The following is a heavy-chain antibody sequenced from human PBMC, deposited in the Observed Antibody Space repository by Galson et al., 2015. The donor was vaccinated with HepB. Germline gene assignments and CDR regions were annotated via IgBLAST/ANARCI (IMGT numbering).Heavy chain of an antibody. CDR2: ISWDGGST. CDR1: GFTFDDYT. J-gene: IGHJ1*01. D-gene: IGHD3-10*01. Sequence: SLRLSCAASGFTFDDYTMHWVRQAPGKGLEWVSLISWDGGSTYYADSVKGRFTISRDNSKNSLYLQMNSLRTEDTALYYCASSGGYYFSEYFQHWGQGTLVTVSS. V-gene: IGHV3-43*01. CDR3: ASSGGYYFSEYFQH.